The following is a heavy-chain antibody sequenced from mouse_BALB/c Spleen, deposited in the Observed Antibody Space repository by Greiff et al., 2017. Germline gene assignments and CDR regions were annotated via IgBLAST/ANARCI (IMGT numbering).Heavy chain of an antibody. V-gene: IGHV1-55*01. CDR1: GYNFTSYW. CDR3: ARPWDGLGDY. CDR2: IYPGSGST. Sequence: QVQLQQPGAELVKPGTSVKLSCKASGYNFTSYWINWVKLRPGQGLEWIGDIYPGSGSTNYNEKFKSKATLTVDTSSSTAYMQLSSLASEDSALYYCARPWDGLGDYWGQGTTLTVSS. J-gene: IGHJ2*01. D-gene: IGHD4-1*01.